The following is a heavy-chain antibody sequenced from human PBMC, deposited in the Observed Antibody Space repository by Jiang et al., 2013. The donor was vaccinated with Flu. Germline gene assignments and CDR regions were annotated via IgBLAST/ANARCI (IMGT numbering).Heavy chain of an antibody. D-gene: IGHD2-15*01. Sequence: PGLVKPSQTLSLTCTVSGASVSSGNYYWTWIRQAPGKGLEWIGYIYYSRSTYYNPSLKSRVSMSVDTSKNQFSLRLNSVTAADTAMYYCAGAPYCRGGTCSVYRAVDVWGQGTTVTVSS. CDR3: AGAPYCRGGTCSVYRAVDV. CDR1: GASVSSGNYY. J-gene: IGHJ6*02. V-gene: IGHV4-30-4*01. CDR2: IYYSRST.